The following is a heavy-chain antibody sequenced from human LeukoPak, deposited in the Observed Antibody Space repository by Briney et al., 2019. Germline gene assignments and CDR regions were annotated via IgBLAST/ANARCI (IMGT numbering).Heavy chain of an antibody. CDR3: AREDMGRDSSGPGDFDY. CDR1: GFTFSSYA. Sequence: GGSLRLSCAASGFTFSSYAMHWVRQAPGKGLEWVAVISYDGSNKYYADSVKGRFTISRDNSKNTLYLQMNSLRAEDTAVYYCAREDMGRDSSGPGDFDYWGQGTLVTVSS. J-gene: IGHJ4*02. D-gene: IGHD3-22*01. V-gene: IGHV3-30*14. CDR2: ISYDGSNK.